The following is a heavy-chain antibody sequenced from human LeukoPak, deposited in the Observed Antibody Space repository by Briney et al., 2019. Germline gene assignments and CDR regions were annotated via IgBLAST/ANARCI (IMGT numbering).Heavy chain of an antibody. Sequence: ASVKVSCKASGYTFTSYDINWVRQATGQGLEWMGWMNPNSGNTGYAQKFQGRVTMTRNASISTAYMELSSLRSEDTAVYYCAIEFRHSSSWYGTGDAFDIWGQGTMVTVSS. CDR3: AIEFRHSSSWYGTGDAFDI. CDR2: MNPNSGNT. V-gene: IGHV1-8*01. CDR1: GYTFTSYD. D-gene: IGHD6-13*01. J-gene: IGHJ3*02.